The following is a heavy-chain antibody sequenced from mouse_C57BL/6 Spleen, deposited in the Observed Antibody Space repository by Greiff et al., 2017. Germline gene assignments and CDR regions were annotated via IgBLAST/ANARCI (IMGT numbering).Heavy chain of an antibody. CDR2: IDPSDSEP. CDR1: GYTFTSYW. Sequence: VQLQQPGAELVRPGSSVKLSCKASGYTFTSYWMHWVKQRPIQGLEWIGNIDPSDSEPHYNQKFKDKATLTVDKSSSTAYMQLSSLTSEDSAVYYCATHYYGSSPFGYFDVWGTGTTVTVSS. V-gene: IGHV1-52*01. J-gene: IGHJ1*03. D-gene: IGHD1-1*01. CDR3: ATHYYGSSPFGYFDV.